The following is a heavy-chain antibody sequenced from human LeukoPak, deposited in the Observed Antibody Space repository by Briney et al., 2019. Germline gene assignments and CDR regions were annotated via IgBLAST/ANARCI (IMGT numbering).Heavy chain of an antibody. D-gene: IGHD3-10*01. V-gene: IGHV1-8*01. CDR1: GYTFTSYD. CDR2: MNPNSGNT. Sequence: ASVKVSCKASGYTFTSYDINWVRQATGQGLEWMGWMNPNSGNTGYAQKFQGRVTITTDESTSTAYMELSSLRSEDTAVYYCARARYGSGSSHYYYYMDVWGKGTTVTVSS. J-gene: IGHJ6*03. CDR3: ARARYGSGSSHYYYYMDV.